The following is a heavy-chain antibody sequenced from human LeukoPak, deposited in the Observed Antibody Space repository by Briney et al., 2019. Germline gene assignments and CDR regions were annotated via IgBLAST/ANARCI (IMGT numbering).Heavy chain of an antibody. J-gene: IGHJ4*02. CDR1: GFTFSSYA. D-gene: IGHD2-2*01. CDR2: ISGSGGST. V-gene: IGHV3-23*01. CDR3: AKGPAAPSGYFDY. Sequence: GGSLRLSCAASGFTFSSYAMSWVRQAPGKGLEWVSAISGSGGSTYYADSVKGRFTISRDNSKNTLYLQMNSLRAEDTAVYFCAKGPAAPSGYFDYWGQGTLVTVSS.